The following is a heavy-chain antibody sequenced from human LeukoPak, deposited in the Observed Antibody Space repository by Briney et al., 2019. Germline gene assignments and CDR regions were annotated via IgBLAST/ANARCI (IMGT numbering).Heavy chain of an antibody. CDR3: ASGRITMVRGVMPSKASAYYYYMDV. CDR2: IIPIFGTA. J-gene: IGHJ6*03. CDR1: GGTFSSYA. V-gene: IGHV1-69*13. Sequence: GASVKGSCKASGGTFSSYAISWVRQAPGQGLEWMGGIIPIFGTANYAQKFQGRVTITADESTSTAYMELSSLRSEDTAVYYCASGRITMVRGVMPSKASAYYYYMDVWGKGTTVTISS. D-gene: IGHD3-10*01.